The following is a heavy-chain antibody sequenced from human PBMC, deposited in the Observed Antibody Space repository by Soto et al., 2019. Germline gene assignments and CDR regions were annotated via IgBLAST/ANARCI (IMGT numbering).Heavy chain of an antibody. J-gene: IGHJ1*01. CDR1: GVSFSGYY. CDR2: INHSGST. CDR3: ARGVRRSLTPHSAYFQH. V-gene: IGHV4-34*01. Sequence: PSETLSLSCAVYGVSFSGYYWSWIRQPPGKGLEWIGEINHSGSTNYNPSLKSRVTISVDTSKNQFSLKLSSVTAADTAVYYCARGVRRSLTPHSAYFQHWGQGTLVTVSS. D-gene: IGHD6-13*01.